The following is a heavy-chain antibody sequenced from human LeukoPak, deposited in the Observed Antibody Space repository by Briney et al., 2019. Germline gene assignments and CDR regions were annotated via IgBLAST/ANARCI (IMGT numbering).Heavy chain of an antibody. J-gene: IGHJ4*02. CDR3: ARLPTTTVTSRFDY. CDR2: IYYSGST. V-gene: IGHV4-59*01. D-gene: IGHD4-17*01. CDR1: GGSISSYY. Sequence: PSETLSLTCTVSGGSISSYYWNWIRQPPGKGLEWIGYIYYSGSTNYNPSLKSRVTISVDTSKNHFSLKLSSGTAADTAIYYCARLPTTTVTSRFDYWGQGTLVTVSS.